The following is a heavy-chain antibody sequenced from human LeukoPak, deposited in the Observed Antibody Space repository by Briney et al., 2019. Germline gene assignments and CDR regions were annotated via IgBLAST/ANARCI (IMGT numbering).Heavy chain of an antibody. D-gene: IGHD6-13*01. V-gene: IGHV3-53*04. CDR3: ARVVAAGTPYYYYYYGMDV. Sequence: GGSLRLSCAASGFTVSSNYMSWVRQAPGKGLEWVSVIYSGGSTYYADSVKGRFTISRHNSKNTLYLQMNSLRAEDAAVYYCARVVAAGTPYYYYYYGMDVWGQGTTVTVSS. CDR1: GFTVSSNY. J-gene: IGHJ6*02. CDR2: IYSGGST.